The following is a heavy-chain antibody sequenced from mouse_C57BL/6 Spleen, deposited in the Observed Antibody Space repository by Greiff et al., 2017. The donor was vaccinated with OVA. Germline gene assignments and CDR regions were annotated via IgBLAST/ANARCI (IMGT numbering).Heavy chain of an antibody. Sequence: VKLVESGPGLVAPSQSLSITCTVSGFSLTSYGVDWVRQSPGKGLEWLGVIWGVGSTNYNSALKSRLSISKDNSKSQVFLKMNSLQTDDTAMYYCASFDGGFAYWGQGTLVTVSA. CDR3: ASFDGGFAY. J-gene: IGHJ3*01. CDR1: GFSLTSYG. V-gene: IGHV2-6*01. CDR2: IWGVGST.